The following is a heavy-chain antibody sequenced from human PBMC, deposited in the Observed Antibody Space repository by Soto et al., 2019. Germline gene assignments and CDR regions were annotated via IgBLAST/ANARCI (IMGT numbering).Heavy chain of an antibody. Sequence: SETLSLTCTVSGGPISSNIYYWGWIRQPPGKGLEWIGNIHYSGSTYYDSSLKSRVTISVDTSKNQFSLKLSSVTAADTAVYYCASQHYYDSSGYYVVYWGQGTLVTV. J-gene: IGHJ4*02. CDR2: IHYSGST. D-gene: IGHD3-22*01. CDR1: GGPISSNIYY. CDR3: ASQHYYDSSGYYVVY. V-gene: IGHV4-39*01.